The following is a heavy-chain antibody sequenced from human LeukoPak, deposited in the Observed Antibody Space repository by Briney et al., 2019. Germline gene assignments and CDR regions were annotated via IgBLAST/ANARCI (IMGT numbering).Heavy chain of an antibody. V-gene: IGHV1-46*01. J-gene: IGHJ4*02. CDR3: ARERAEPYYFDY. Sequence: GASVKVSCKASGYTFTSYYMHWVRQAPGQGLEWMGIINPSGGSTSYAQKFQGRVTMTRDMSTSTVYMELSSLRSEDTAVYYCARERAEPYYFDYWGQGTLVTVSS. CDR2: INPSGGST. CDR1: GYTFTSYY.